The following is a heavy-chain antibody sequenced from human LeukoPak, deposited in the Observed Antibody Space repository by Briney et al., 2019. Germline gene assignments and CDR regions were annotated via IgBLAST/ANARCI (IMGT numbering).Heavy chain of an antibody. D-gene: IGHD2-8*01. CDR3: AREGIYCXNGVCYLDY. J-gene: IGHJ4*02. CDR2: XSWNGGXX. CDR1: GFKFDDYG. V-gene: IGHV3-20*04. Sequence: PGGSLRLSCAASGFKFDDYGXXXXXXAXXXXXXXXXXXSWNGGXXGSADSVXXXXXXXXGNAKNSLFLXVNSLRAHDTALYYCAREGIYCXNGVCYLDYWGQGTLVTVSS.